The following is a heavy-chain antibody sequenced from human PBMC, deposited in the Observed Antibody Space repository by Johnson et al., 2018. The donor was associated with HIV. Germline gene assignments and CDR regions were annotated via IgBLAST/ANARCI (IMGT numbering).Heavy chain of an antibody. CDR3: AKDLDNSARNPGIFDI. V-gene: IGHV3-23*04. CDR1: GFTLNNYA. CDR2: IGGRDDTT. D-gene: IGHD6-19*01. Sequence: VQLVESGGGLIQPGGSLRLSCAASGFTLNNYAMSWVRQAPGKGLEWVSTIGGRDDTTSYADSVKGRFTISRDNSKNTLYLQMNSLRAEDTALYYCAKDLDNSARNPGIFDIWGQGTMVTVSS. J-gene: IGHJ3*02.